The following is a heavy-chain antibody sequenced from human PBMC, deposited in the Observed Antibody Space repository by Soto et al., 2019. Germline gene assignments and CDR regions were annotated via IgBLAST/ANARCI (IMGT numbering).Heavy chain of an antibody. CDR2: IYYSGST. J-gene: IGHJ6*03. D-gene: IGHD3-10*01. CDR1: GGSISSYY. CDR3: ARTTYYYGSGSGDYYMDV. V-gene: IGHV4-59*01. Sequence: SETLSLTCTVSGGSISSYYWSWIRQPPGKGLEWIGYIYYSGSTNYNPSLKSRVTISVDTSKNQFSLKLSSVTAADTAVYYCARTTYYYGSGSGDYYMDVWGKGTTVTVSS.